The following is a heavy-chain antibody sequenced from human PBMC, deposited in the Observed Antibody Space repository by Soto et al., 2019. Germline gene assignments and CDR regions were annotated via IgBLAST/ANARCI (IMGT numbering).Heavy chain of an antibody. V-gene: IGHV4-59*01. CDR1: GGSISSYY. CDR3: ARAVDGYNYYPWYFDL. D-gene: IGHD5-12*01. Sequence: SETLSLTCTVSGGSISSYYWSWIRQPPGKGLEWIGYIYYSGSTNYNPSLKSRVTISVDTSKNQFSLKLSSVTAADTAVYYCARAVDGYNYYPWYFDLWGRGTLVTVPQ. J-gene: IGHJ2*01. CDR2: IYYSGST.